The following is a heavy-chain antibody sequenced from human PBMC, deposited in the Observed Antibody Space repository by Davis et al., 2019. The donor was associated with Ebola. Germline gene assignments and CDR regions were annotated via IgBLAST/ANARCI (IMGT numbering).Heavy chain of an antibody. CDR3: ARDEAIAVAGSPNWYFDL. Sequence: GGSLRLSCAASGFTFSSYVMNWVRQAPGKGLEWVANIKQDGSEKYYVDSVKGRFTISRDNAKSSLYLQMNSLRAEDTAVYYCARDEAIAVAGSPNWYFDLWGRGTLVPVSS. CDR1: GFTFSSYV. D-gene: IGHD6-19*01. V-gene: IGHV3-7*01. CDR2: IKQDGSEK. J-gene: IGHJ2*01.